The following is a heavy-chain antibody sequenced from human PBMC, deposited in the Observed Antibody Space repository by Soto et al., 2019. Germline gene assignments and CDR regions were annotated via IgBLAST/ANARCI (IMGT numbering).Heavy chain of an antibody. J-gene: IGHJ5*02. V-gene: IGHV3-23*01. Sequence: ESGGGLVQPGGSLRLSCAASGVSFSNYAMNWVRQAPGKGLEWVSGISHSGSSTYYEDSVKGRFTISRDNSKNTLYLQMNSLRAEDTAVYYCAKGSWVHHGSEGGNWLGPWGQGTLVTVSS. CDR1: GVSFSNYA. CDR3: AKGSWVHHGSEGGNWLGP. D-gene: IGHD3-10*01. CDR2: ISHSGSST.